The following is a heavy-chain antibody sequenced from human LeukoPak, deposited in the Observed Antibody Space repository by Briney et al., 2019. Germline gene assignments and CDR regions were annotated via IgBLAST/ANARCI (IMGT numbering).Heavy chain of an antibody. J-gene: IGHJ4*02. CDR3: AKFSYYDSSGYPIYFDY. CDR2: ISGSGGST. D-gene: IGHD3-22*01. V-gene: IGHV3-23*01. CDR1: GFTLSSYA. Sequence: PGGSLRLSCAASGFTLSSYAMSWVRQAPGKGLEWVSAISGSGGSTYYADSVKGRFTISRDNSKNTLYLQMNSLRAEDTAVYYCAKFSYYDSSGYPIYFDYWGQGTLVTVSS.